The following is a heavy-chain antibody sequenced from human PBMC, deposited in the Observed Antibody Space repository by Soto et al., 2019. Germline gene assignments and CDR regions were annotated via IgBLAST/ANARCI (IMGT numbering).Heavy chain of an antibody. CDR3: ARGGILTGAPDYYYYGMDV. D-gene: IGHD3-9*01. CDR1: GFTFSSYG. CDR2: IWYDGSNK. J-gene: IGHJ6*02. V-gene: IGHV3-33*01. Sequence: GGSLRLSCAASGFTFSSYGMHWVRQAPGKGLEWVAVIWYDGSNKYYADSVKGRFTISRDNSKNTLYLQMNSLRAEDTAVYYCARGGILTGAPDYYYYGMDVWGQGTTVTVSS.